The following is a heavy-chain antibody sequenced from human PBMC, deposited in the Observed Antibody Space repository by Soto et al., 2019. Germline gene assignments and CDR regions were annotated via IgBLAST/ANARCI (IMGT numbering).Heavy chain of an antibody. CDR2: IWYEGSNK. CDR1: GFTFSSYG. V-gene: IGHV3-33*01. D-gene: IGHD2-15*01. Sequence: GGSLRLSCAASGFTFSSYGMHWVRQAPGKGLEWVAVIWYEGSNKYYADSVKGRFTISRDNSKNTLYLQINSLRAEDTAVYYCARGDREDIAVVIGVRPGEYGVDVWGQGTTVTVSS. J-gene: IGHJ6*02. CDR3: ARGDREDIAVVIGVRPGEYGVDV.